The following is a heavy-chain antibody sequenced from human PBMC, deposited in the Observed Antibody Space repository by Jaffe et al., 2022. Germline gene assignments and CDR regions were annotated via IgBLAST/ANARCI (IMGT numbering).Heavy chain of an antibody. CDR2: INPSGGST. CDR3: ARYCSGGSCYSVIAGAFDI. CDR1: GYTFTSYY. D-gene: IGHD2-15*01. Sequence: QVQLVQSGAEVKKPGASVKVSCKASGYTFTSYYMHWVRQAPGQGLEWMGIINPSGGSTSYAQKFQGRVTMTRDTSTSTVYMELSSLRSEDTAVYYCARYCSGGSCYSVIAGAFDIWGQGTMVTVSS. J-gene: IGHJ3*02. V-gene: IGHV1-46*03.